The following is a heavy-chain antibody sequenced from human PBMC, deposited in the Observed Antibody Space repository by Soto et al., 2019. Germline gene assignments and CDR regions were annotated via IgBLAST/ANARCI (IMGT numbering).Heavy chain of an antibody. CDR1: GGSISRSSYS. CDR2: LYYSGNT. CDR3: ATRITVFGLLIPPFDP. V-gene: IGHV4-39*07. D-gene: IGHD3-3*01. Sequence: SETLSLTCTVSGGSISRSSYSWAWIRQPPGKGLEWIGTLYYSGNTYYNPSLKSRVTMSVDTSKNQFSLRLSSVTAADTAIYYCATRITVFGLLIPPFDPWGQGTQVTVSS. J-gene: IGHJ5*02.